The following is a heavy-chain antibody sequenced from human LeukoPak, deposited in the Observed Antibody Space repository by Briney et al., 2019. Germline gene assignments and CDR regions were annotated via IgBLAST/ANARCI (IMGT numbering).Heavy chain of an antibody. CDR3: ATGTTGGYGSGSYFLFDY. J-gene: IGHJ4*02. CDR1: GYTLTELS. D-gene: IGHD3-10*01. V-gene: IGHV1-24*01. Sequence: ASVKVSCKVSGYTLTELSMHWVRQAPGKGLEWMGGFDPEDGETIYAQKFQGRVTMTEDTSTDTAYMELSSLRSEDTAVYYCATGTTGGYGSGSYFLFDYWGQGTLDTVSS. CDR2: FDPEDGET.